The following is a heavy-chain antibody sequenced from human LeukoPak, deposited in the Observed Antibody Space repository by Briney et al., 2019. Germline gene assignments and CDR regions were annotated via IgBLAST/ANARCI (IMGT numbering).Heavy chain of an antibody. J-gene: IGHJ4*02. CDR1: GFTFDDYA. CDR2: ISWNSGSI. V-gene: IGHV3-9*03. CDR3: AKDIGGVVGGYFDY. Sequence: GGSLRLSCAASGFTFDDYAMHWVRQAPGKGLEWVSGISWNSGSIGYADSVKGRFTISRDNAKNSLYLQMNSLRAEDMAFYYCAKDIGGVVGGYFDYWGQGTLVTVSS. D-gene: IGHD3-22*01.